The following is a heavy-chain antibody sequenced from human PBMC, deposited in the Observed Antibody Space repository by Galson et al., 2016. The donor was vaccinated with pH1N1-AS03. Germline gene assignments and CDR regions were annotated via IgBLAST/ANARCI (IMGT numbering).Heavy chain of an antibody. CDR3: ASPLDYDINGFDY. D-gene: IGHD3-22*01. Sequence: ETLSLTCTVSGGSISSYYWSWIRQPPGKGLEWIGYIYYSGSTNYNPSLKSRVTISVDTSKNQFSLKLSSVTAADTAMYYRASPLDYDINGFDYWGQGTLVSVSS. CDR2: IYYSGST. V-gene: IGHV4-59*08. CDR1: GGSISSYY. J-gene: IGHJ4*02.